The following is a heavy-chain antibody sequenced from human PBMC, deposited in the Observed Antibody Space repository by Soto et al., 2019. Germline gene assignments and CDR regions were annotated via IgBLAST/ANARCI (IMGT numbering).Heavy chain of an antibody. CDR2: ISSNGGST. V-gene: IGHV3-64D*08. CDR3: VKDQGDCSSTSCYGDYFDY. J-gene: IGHJ4*02. D-gene: IGHD2-2*01. Sequence: GGSLRLSCSASGFTFSSYAMHWVRQAPGKGLEYVSAISSNGGSTYYADSVKGRFTISRDNSKNTLYLQMSSLRAEDTAVYYCVKDQGDCSSTSCYGDYFDYWGQGTLVTVSS. CDR1: GFTFSSYA.